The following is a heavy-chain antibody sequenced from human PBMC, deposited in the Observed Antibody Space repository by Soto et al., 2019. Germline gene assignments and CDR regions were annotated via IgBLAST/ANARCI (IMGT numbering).Heavy chain of an antibody. CDR3: ASLGRLKYYDFWSGYGAVDY. J-gene: IGHJ4*02. CDR1: GGSISSGGYY. V-gene: IGHV4-31*03. CDR2: IYYSGST. Sequence: QVQLQESGPGLVKPSQTLSLTCTVSGGSISSGGYYWSWIRQHPGKGLEWIGSIYYSGSTYYNPSLKSRVTISVDTSKNQFSLKLSSVTAADTAVYYCASLGRLKYYDFWSGYGAVDYWGQGTLVTVSS. D-gene: IGHD3-3*01.